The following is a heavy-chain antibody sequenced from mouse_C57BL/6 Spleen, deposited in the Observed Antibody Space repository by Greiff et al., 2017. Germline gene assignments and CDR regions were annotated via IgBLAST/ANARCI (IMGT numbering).Heavy chain of an antibody. CDR1: GYTFTSYG. J-gene: IGHJ4*01. CDR3: ASGYAGYYYAMDY. Sequence: VQLQESGAELARPGASVKLSCKASGYTFTSYGISWVKQRTGQGLEWIGEIYPRSGNTDYNEKFKGKATLTVAKSSSTAYMELRSLTSEDSAVYFCASGYAGYYYAMDYWGQGTSVTVSS. D-gene: IGHD2-2*01. V-gene: IGHV1-81*01. CDR2: IYPRSGNT.